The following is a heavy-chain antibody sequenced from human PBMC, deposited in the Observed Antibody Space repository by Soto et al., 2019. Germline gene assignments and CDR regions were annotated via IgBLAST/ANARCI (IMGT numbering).Heavy chain of an antibody. CDR1: GYSISRGYY. D-gene: IGHD4-4*01. Sequence: SETLSLTCAVSGYSISRGYYWGWIRQPPGKGLEWIASIYYSGSTYYNSSLKSRVTIAVDTSKNQFSLKLTSVTAEDTAVYYCARCEVEMTTILGPYFDFWGQGILVTVSS. J-gene: IGHJ4*02. CDR2: IYYSGST. CDR3: ARCEVEMTTILGPYFDF. V-gene: IGHV4-38-2*01.